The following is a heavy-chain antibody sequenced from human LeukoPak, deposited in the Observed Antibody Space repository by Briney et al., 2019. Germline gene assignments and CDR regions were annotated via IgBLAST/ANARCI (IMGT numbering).Heavy chain of an antibody. V-gene: IGHV3-23*01. D-gene: IGHD3-22*01. J-gene: IGHJ4*02. CDR2: INASGGST. CDR1: GFTFRNYA. Sequence: PGGSLRLSCAASGFTFRNYAMNWVRQAPGKGLEWVSGINASGGSTYYADSVKGRFTISRHNSKNTLYLQMNSLRAEDTAVYYCYYYYDSSGANPRDYWGQGTLVTVSS. CDR3: YYYYDSSGANPRDY.